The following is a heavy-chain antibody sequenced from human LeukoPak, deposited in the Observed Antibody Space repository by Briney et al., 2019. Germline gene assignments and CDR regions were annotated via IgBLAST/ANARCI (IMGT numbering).Heavy chain of an antibody. CDR2: IIPILGIG. CDR1: VGTFSSYA. CDR3: ARTSGSTYYFDY. V-gene: IGHV1-69*10. J-gene: IGHJ4*02. Sequence: SVSVSCTVSVGTFSSYAVTWVGQAAGHGLEGRGGIIPILGIGKSAQKCQGRVTITADKSRSTACMELSRLRSERPAGYYFARTSGSTYYFDYWGPGNLVTVSS. D-gene: IGHD1-26*01.